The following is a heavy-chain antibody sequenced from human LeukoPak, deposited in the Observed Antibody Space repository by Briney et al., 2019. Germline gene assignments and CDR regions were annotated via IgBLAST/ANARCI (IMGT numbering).Heavy chain of an antibody. Sequence: GGSLRLSCTASGFTFGDYAMSWVRQAPGKGLEWVGFIRSKAYGGTTEYAASVKGRFTISRDDSKSIAYLQMNSLKTEDTAVYYCTSSLLMVYAYYYYGMDVWGQGTRSPSP. CDR1: GFTFGDYA. CDR3: TSSLLMVYAYYYYGMDV. CDR2: IRSKAYGGTT. J-gene: IGHJ6*02. V-gene: IGHV3-49*04. D-gene: IGHD2-8*01.